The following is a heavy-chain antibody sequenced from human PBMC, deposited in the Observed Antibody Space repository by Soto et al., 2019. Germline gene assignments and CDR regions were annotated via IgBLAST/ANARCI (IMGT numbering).Heavy chain of an antibody. J-gene: IGHJ6*02. D-gene: IGHD2-8*01. CDR3: ARGHSTDCSNGVCSFFYNHEMDV. CDR1: GYSFTDYH. V-gene: IGHV1-2*04. CDR2: INPKSGGT. Sequence: ASVKVSCKASGYSFTDYHIHWVRQAPGQGLEWLGRINPKSGGTSTAQKFQGWVTMTRDMSISTVYMELTRLRSDDTAVYFCARGHSTDCSNGVCSFFYNHEMDVWGQGTTVTVS.